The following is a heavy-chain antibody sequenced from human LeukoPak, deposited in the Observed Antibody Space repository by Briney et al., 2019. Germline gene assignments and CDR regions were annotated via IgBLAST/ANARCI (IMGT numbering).Heavy chain of an antibody. CDR3: IRDFRSADL. Sequence: GGSLRLSCVASGFTFSNYWMHWVRQPPGKGLMWVSRIYVDGRTTNYADSVKGRFTISRDNAKNTVYLEMNSLSVEDTATYYCIRDFRSADLWGQGTLVTVTS. CDR2: IYVDGRTT. CDR1: GFTFSNYW. J-gene: IGHJ5*02. V-gene: IGHV3-74*01.